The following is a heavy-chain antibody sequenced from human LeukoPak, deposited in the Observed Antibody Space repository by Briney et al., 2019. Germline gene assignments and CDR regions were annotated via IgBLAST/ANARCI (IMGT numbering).Heavy chain of an antibody. J-gene: IGHJ4*02. Sequence: PGRSLRLSCAASGFSFSSYGMHWVRQAPGKGLGWVAIISYDGNNKYYTDSVKGRFTISRDNSKNTLYLQMNSLRADDTAVYYCVKEGEVVITHRFDSRGQGTLVTVSS. CDR2: ISYDGNNK. V-gene: IGHV3-30*18. CDR3: VKEGEVVITHRFDS. D-gene: IGHD3-22*01. CDR1: GFSFSSYG.